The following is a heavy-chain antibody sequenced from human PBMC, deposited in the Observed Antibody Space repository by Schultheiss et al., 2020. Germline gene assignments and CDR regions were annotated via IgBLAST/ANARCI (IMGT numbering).Heavy chain of an antibody. Sequence: GGSLRLSCAASGFTFSSYAMSWVRQAPGKGLEWVSAISGSGGSTYYADSVKGRFTISRDNSKNTLYLQMNSLRAEDTAVYYCARVGGFGELFGSFDYWGQGTLVTVSA. V-gene: IGHV3-23*01. J-gene: IGHJ4*02. D-gene: IGHD3-10*01. CDR1: GFTFSSYA. CDR3: ARVGGFGELFGSFDY. CDR2: ISGSGGST.